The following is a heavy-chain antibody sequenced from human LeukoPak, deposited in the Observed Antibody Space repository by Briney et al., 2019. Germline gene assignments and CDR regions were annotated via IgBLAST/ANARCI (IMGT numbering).Heavy chain of an antibody. CDR3: ARRGGADWFDP. J-gene: IGHJ5*02. D-gene: IGHD3-10*01. CDR1: GGSISSSSFY. V-gene: IGHV4-39*07. Sequence: SETLSLTCTVSGGSISSSSFYWGWIRQPPGKGLEYIGSIYYSGSTYYNPSLKSRVTISVDTSKNQFSLKLNSVTAADTAVYYCARRGGADWFDPWGQGTLVTVSS. CDR2: IYYSGST.